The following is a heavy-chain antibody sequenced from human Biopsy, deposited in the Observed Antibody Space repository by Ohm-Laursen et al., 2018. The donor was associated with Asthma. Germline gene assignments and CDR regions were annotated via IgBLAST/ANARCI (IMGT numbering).Heavy chain of an antibody. V-gene: IGHV1-69*01. Sequence: SSVKVSCKSLAGTFNTYVIGWVRQAPGQGLEWMGGINSVFGTTTYPQKFQDRVTITADDSTSTVYMELSSLRSEDTAVYYCARKAGSCISRTCYSLDFWGQGTLVTVSS. D-gene: IGHD2-2*01. J-gene: IGHJ4*02. CDR1: AGTFNTYV. CDR2: INSVFGTT. CDR3: ARKAGSCISRTCYSLDF.